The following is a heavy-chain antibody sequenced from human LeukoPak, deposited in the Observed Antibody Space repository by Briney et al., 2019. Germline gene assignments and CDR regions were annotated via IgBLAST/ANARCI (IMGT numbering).Heavy chain of an antibody. CDR1: GYTFTGHY. Sequence: ASVKVSCKASGYTFTGHYMHWVRQAPGQGLEWMGWINPNSGGTNYAQKFQGRVTMTRDTSISTAYMELSRLRSDDTAMYYCTREGSGSYYYYYMDVWGKGTTVTVSS. V-gene: IGHV1-2*02. CDR2: INPNSGGT. CDR3: TREGSGSYYYYYMDV. J-gene: IGHJ6*03. D-gene: IGHD3-10*01.